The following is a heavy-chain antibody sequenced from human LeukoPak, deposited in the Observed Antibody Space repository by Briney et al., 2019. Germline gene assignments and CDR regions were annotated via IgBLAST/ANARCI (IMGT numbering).Heavy chain of an antibody. D-gene: IGHD3-22*01. Sequence: PGGSLRLSCAGSGFTFGSFWMSWVRQAPGKGLEWVANINQDGSEKYYLESVKGRLTISRDNAKNSLYLQMSSLSAADTAVYYCARDDSSGYSSHDAFDIWGQGTMVTVST. CDR3: ARDDSSGYSSHDAFDI. V-gene: IGHV3-7*01. CDR1: GFTFGSFW. CDR2: INQDGSEK. J-gene: IGHJ3*02.